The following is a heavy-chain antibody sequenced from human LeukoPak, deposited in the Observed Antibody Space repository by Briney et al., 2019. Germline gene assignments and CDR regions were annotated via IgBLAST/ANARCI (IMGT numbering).Heavy chain of an antibody. J-gene: IGHJ5*02. D-gene: IGHD3-22*01. CDR1: GYSISSGYY. CDR3: ARGQYYYDSSGYQNWFDP. CDR2: IYHSGST. V-gene: IGHV4-38-2*02. Sequence: SETLSLTCTVSGYSISSGYYWGWIRQPPGKGLEWIGSIYHSGSTNYNPSLKSRVTISVDTSKNQFSLKLSSVTAADTAVYYCARGQYYYDSSGYQNWFDPWAREPWSPSPQ.